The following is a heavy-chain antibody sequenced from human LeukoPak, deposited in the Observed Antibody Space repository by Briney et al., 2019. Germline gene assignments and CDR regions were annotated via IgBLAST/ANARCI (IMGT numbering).Heavy chain of an antibody. V-gene: IGHV3-23*01. CDR3: AKLLVGATNRQAIEDY. CDR2: ISGSGGST. D-gene: IGHD1-26*01. J-gene: IGHJ4*02. Sequence: PGGTLRLSCAASGFTFSSYGMSWVRQAPGKGLEWVSAISGSGGSTYYADSVKGRFTISRDNSKNTLYLQMNSLRAEDTAVYYCAKLLVGATNRQAIEDYWGQGTLVTVSS. CDR1: GFTFSSYG.